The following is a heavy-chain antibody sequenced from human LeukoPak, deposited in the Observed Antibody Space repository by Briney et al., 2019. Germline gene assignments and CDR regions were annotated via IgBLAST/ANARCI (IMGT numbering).Heavy chain of an antibody. J-gene: IGHJ4*02. D-gene: IGHD3-3*01. Sequence: GGSLRLSCAASGFTFSSYAMSWVRQAPGKGLEWVSAISGSGGSTYYADSVKGRFTISRDNAKNSLYLQMNSLRAEDTAVYYCARDSHITIFGVVEGDDYWGQGTLVTVSS. CDR1: GFTFSSYA. CDR2: ISGSGGST. CDR3: ARDSHITIFGVVEGDDY. V-gene: IGHV3-23*01.